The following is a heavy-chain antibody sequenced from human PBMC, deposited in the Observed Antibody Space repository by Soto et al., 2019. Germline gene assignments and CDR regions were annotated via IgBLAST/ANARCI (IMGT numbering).Heavy chain of an antibody. D-gene: IGHD3-22*01. Sequence: SLRLSCAASGFTFSSYWMHWVRQAPGKGLVWVSRINSDGSSTSYADSVKGRFTISRDNAKNTLYLQMNSLRAEDTAVYYCARDQRGSSGYGTLYYYYGMDVWGQGTTVTVS. V-gene: IGHV3-74*01. CDR3: ARDQRGSSGYGTLYYYYGMDV. J-gene: IGHJ6*02. CDR2: INSDGSST. CDR1: GFTFSSYW.